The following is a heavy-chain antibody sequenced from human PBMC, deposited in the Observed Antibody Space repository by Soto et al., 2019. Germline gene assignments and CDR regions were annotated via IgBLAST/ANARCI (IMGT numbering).Heavy chain of an antibody. Sequence: GGSLRLSCAASGFTFSSYGMHWVRQAPGKGLEWVAVISYDGSNKYYADSVKGRFTISRDNSKNTLYLQMNSLRAEDTAVYYCAKDIRKGSSWPRADWFDPWGQGTLVTVSS. CDR2: ISYDGSNK. V-gene: IGHV3-30*18. J-gene: IGHJ5*02. CDR3: AKDIRKGSSWPRADWFDP. D-gene: IGHD6-13*01. CDR1: GFTFSSYG.